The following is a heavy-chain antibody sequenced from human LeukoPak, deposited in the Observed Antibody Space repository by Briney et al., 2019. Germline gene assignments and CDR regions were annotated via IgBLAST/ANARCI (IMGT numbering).Heavy chain of an antibody. CDR2: IKQDGSEK. Sequence: GGSLRLSCAASGFTFSNYWMSWVRQAPGKGLEWVANIKQDGSEKYYVGSVKGRFTISRDNAKNSLYLQMNSLRAEDTAVYYCAELGITMIGGVWGKGTTVTISS. CDR1: GFTFSNYW. D-gene: IGHD3-10*02. V-gene: IGHV3-7*01. CDR3: AELGITMIGGV. J-gene: IGHJ6*04.